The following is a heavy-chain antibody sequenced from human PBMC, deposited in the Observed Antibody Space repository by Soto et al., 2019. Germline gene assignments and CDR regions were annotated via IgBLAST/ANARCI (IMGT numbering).Heavy chain of an antibody. V-gene: IGHV3-30*18. D-gene: IGHD6-19*01. CDR1: GFTFSSYG. J-gene: IGHJ6*02. CDR2: ISYDGRNK. CDR3: VKDGSSGWPYYYGLDV. Sequence: QVQLVESGGGGVQPGRSLRLSCAASGFTFSSYGMHWVRQAPGKGLEWVAVISYDGRNKYYADSVKGRFTISRDNSKYTLYLQMISLRAEDTAVYYCVKDGSSGWPYYYGLDVWGQGTTVTVSS.